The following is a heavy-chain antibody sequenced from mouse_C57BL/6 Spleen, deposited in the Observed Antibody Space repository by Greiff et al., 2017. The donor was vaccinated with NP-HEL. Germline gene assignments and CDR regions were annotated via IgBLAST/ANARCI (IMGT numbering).Heavy chain of an antibody. D-gene: IGHD2-1*01. V-gene: IGHV6-6*01. J-gene: IGHJ4*01. Sequence: EVQLVESGGGLVQPGGSMKLSCAASGFTFSDAWMDWVRQSPEKGLEWVAEIRNKANNHATYYAESVKGRFTISRDDSKSSVYLQMNSLRAEDTGIYYCTGNYGNYDYAMDYWGQGTSVTVSS. CDR1: GFTFSDAW. CDR2: IRNKANNHAT. CDR3: TGNYGNYDYAMDY.